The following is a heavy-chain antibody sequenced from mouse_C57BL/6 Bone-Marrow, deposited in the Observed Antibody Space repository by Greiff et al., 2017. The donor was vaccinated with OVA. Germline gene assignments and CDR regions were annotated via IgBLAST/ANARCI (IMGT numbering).Heavy chain of an antibody. Sequence: EVKLVESGGGLVQSGRSLRLSCATSGFTFSDFYMEWVRQAPGKGLEWIAASRNKANDYTTEYSASVKGRFIVSRDTSQSILYLQMNALRAEDTAIYYCARDDDGYFDDWGQGTTLTVSS. J-gene: IGHJ2*01. CDR1: GFTFSDFY. CDR3: ARDDDGYFDD. D-gene: IGHD1-1*01. CDR2: SRNKANDYTT. V-gene: IGHV7-1*01.